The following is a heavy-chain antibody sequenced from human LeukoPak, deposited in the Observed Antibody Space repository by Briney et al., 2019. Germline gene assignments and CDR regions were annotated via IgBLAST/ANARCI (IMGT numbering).Heavy chain of an antibody. Sequence: GASVKVSSKASGYTFTTYYMHWVRQAPGQGLEWMGIINPSSGSSSYGHKFQGRVTLTRDTSTSTVYMELSSLRSEDTAVYYCAIEVEISTITPLNWGQGTLVTVPS. CDR3: AIEVEISTITPLN. D-gene: IGHD5-24*01. CDR1: GYTFTTYY. V-gene: IGHV1-46*01. CDR2: INPSSGSS. J-gene: IGHJ4*02.